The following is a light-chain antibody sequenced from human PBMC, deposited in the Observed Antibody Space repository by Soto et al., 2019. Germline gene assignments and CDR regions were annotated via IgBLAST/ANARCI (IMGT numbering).Light chain of an antibody. CDR2: DVS. CDR1: SSDVGAYNS. V-gene: IGLV2-14*01. J-gene: IGLJ1*01. CDR3: RSYTSSSTLV. Sequence: QSVLTQPASVSGSPGQSITISCTGTSSDVGAYNSVAWYQHNPGKAPKLMIYDVSNRPSGVSSRFSGSKSANTASLSISGLQADDEAHYYCRSYTSSSTLVFGTGTKVTVL.